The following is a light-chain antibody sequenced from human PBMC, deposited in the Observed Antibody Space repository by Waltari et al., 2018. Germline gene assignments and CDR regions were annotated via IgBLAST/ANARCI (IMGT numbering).Light chain of an antibody. V-gene: IGKV3-20*01. Sequence: IVLTQSPGTLSLSPGERATLSCRASQTVTGSYLAWYQQKPGQATRLLIYGASIRATGIPDRVSGSGSGTDFTLTISRLEPEDFAVYYCQDSATFGQGTKVEIK. CDR2: GAS. CDR1: QTVTGSY. CDR3: QDSAT. J-gene: IGKJ1*01.